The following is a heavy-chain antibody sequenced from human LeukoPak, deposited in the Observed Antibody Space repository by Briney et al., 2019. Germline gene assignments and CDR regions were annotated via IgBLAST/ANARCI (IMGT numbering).Heavy chain of an antibody. D-gene: IGHD3-22*01. J-gene: IGHJ4*02. CDR1: GFTFSGYW. V-gene: IGHV3-74*01. Sequence: GGSLRLSCAASGFTFSGYWMHWVRHAPGKGLVWVSRINNDGRTTTYADSVKGRFTISRDNAKNTLYLQMNSLRAEDTAVYYCARSYSSAYDYWGQGTLVTVSS. CDR3: ARSYSSAYDY. CDR2: INNDGRTT.